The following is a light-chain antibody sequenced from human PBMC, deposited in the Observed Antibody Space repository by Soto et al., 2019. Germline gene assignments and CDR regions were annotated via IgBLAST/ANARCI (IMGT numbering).Light chain of an antibody. CDR3: QQYYDFRT. J-gene: IGKJ1*01. CDR2: DAS. Sequence: DIQMTQSPSSVSAYVGDRVTITCRASQSISTWLAWYQQKPGKAPKLLIYDASSLEVGVPSRFSGSGSRTEFTLTISSLQPDDYGTYYCQQYYDFRTFGQGTKVDIK. CDR1: QSISTW. V-gene: IGKV1-5*01.